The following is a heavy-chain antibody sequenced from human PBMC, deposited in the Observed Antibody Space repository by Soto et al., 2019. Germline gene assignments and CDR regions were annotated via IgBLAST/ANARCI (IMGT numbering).Heavy chain of an antibody. J-gene: IGHJ4*01. CDR2: ISPIFGTA. V-gene: IGHV1-69*13. D-gene: IGHD3-10*01. CDR3: ATFGSGTYYVYCFDS. CDR1: GVTFDTLA. Sequence: SVKVSCKASGVTFDTLAISWVRQAPGQGLEWMGGISPIFGTADYAQKFQGRVTISADESTNTAYLELSSLRSEDTAVYYCATFGSGTYYVYCFDSWG.